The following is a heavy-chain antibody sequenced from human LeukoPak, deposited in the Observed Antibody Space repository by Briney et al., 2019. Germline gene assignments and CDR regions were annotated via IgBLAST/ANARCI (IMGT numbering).Heavy chain of an antibody. CDR2: IIPIFGTA. D-gene: IGHD6-6*01. J-gene: IGHJ5*02. Sequence: SVKVSCKASGYTFTSYYMYWVRQAPGQGLEWMGGIIPIFGTANYAQKFQGRVTITADKSTSTAYMELSSLRSEDTAVYYCARDPPSSSDREYNWFDPWGQGTLVTVSS. V-gene: IGHV1-69*06. CDR1: GYTFTSYY. CDR3: ARDPPSSSDREYNWFDP.